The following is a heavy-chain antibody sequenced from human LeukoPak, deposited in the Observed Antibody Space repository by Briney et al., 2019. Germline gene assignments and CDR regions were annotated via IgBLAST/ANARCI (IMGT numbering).Heavy chain of an antibody. D-gene: IGHD3/OR15-3a*01. CDR2: IIPILGIA. CDR1: GGTFSSYA. Sequence: ASVKVSCKASGGTFSSYAISWVRQAPGQGLEWMGRIIPILGIANYAQKFQGRVTITADKSTSTAYMELSSLRSEDTAVYYCAREGTRGDAFDIWGQGTMVTVSS. J-gene: IGHJ3*02. CDR3: AREGTRGDAFDI. V-gene: IGHV1-69*04.